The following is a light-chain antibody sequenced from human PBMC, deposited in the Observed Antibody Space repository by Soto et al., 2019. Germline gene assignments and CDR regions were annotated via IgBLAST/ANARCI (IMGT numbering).Light chain of an antibody. Sequence: DVVMTQSPLSLPVTLGQPASISCRSSQSLVYTDGNTYLNWFHQRPGQSPRRLIYQVSNRYSGVPDRFSGSGPVTDFTLQIDRVEAEDVGVYYCIQLTQLPRTIGVGTTVEIK. CDR2: QVS. CDR1: QSLVYTDGNTY. CDR3: IQLTQLPRT. V-gene: IGKV2-30*01. J-gene: IGKJ4*01.